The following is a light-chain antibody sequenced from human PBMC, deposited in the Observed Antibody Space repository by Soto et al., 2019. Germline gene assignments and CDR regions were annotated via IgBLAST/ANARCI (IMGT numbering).Light chain of an antibody. V-gene: IGLV1-40*03. CDR3: QSYDSTLSGWV. Sequence: QAVVTQPPSESGVPGQRVTISCTGSSSNIGSGYHVHWYQHLPGTAPKLLIYGNSNRPSGVPDRFSGSKSDASASLAITGLQAEDEGDYYCQSYDSTLSGWVFGGGTKLTVL. CDR1: SSNIGSGYH. J-gene: IGLJ3*02. CDR2: GNS.